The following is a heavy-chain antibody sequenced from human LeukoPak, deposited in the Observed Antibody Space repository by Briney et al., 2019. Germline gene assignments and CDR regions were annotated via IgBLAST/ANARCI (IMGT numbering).Heavy chain of an antibody. V-gene: IGHV3-23*01. CDR1: GFTFSSYA. D-gene: IGHD2-2*01. Sequence: GSLRLSCAASGFTFSSYAMSWVRQAPGKGLEWVSAISGSGGSTYYADSVKGRFTISRDNSKNTLYLQMNSLRAEDTAVYYCAKDSPFLGYCSSTSCLGAFDIWGQGTMVTVSS. CDR2: ISGSGGST. J-gene: IGHJ3*02. CDR3: AKDSPFLGYCSSTSCLGAFDI.